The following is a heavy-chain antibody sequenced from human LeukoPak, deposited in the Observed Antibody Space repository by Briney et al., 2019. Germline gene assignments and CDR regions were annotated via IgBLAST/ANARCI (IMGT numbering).Heavy chain of an antibody. D-gene: IGHD6-19*01. Sequence: GGSLRLSCAASGFTFSSYAIHWVRQVPGKGLEWVAVISYDGSNKYNADSVKGRFTFSRDNSKNTLYLQMNSLRVEDSAVYYCARTHSSGWDYDAFDIWGQGTMVTVSS. CDR3: ARTHSSGWDYDAFDI. CDR1: GFTFSSYA. CDR2: ISYDGSNK. J-gene: IGHJ3*02. V-gene: IGHV3-30-3*01.